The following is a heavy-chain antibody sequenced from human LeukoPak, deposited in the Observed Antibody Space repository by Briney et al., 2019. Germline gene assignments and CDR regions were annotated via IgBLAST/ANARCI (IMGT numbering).Heavy chain of an antibody. Sequence: GGSLRLSCAASGFTFNRYWMHWVRQVPGKGLVWVSRINSDGSSTTYANSVKGRFTISRDNARNTLYLQMNSLRAEDTAVYYCARGRGTIYMFDYWGQGTLVTVSS. V-gene: IGHV3-74*01. CDR2: INSDGSST. D-gene: IGHD2/OR15-2a*01. CDR3: ARGRGTIYMFDY. CDR1: GFTFNRYW. J-gene: IGHJ4*02.